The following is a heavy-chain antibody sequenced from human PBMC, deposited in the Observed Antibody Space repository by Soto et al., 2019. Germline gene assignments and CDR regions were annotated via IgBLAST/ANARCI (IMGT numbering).Heavy chain of an antibody. CDR2: INPSGGST. Sequence: GASVKVSCKASGYTFTSYYMHWVRQAPGQGLEWMGIINPSGGSTSYAQKFQGRVTMTGDTSTSTVYMELSSLRSEDTAVYYCAREPYCSGGSCYPVHYPVDYWGQGTLVTVSS. CDR3: AREPYCSGGSCYPVHYPVDY. V-gene: IGHV1-46*01. J-gene: IGHJ4*02. D-gene: IGHD2-15*01. CDR1: GYTFTSYY.